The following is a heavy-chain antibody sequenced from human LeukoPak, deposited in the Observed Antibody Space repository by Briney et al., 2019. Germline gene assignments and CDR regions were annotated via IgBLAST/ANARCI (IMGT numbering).Heavy chain of an antibody. CDR3: ARIAISSSCYWFDP. V-gene: IGHV4-31*03. CDR2: IYYSGST. CDR1: GGSISSGGYY. J-gene: IGHJ5*02. D-gene: IGHD6-13*01. Sequence: SKTLSLTCTVSGGSISSGGYYWSWIRQHPGKGLEWIGYIYYSGSTYYNPSLKSRVTISVDTSKNQFSLKLSSVTAADTAVYYCARIAISSSCYWFDPWGQGTLVTVSS.